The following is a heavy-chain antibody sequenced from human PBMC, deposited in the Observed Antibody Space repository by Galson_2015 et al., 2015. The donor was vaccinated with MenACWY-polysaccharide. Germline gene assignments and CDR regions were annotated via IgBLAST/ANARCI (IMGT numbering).Heavy chain of an antibody. J-gene: IGHJ4*02. CDR3: ARDADYAFDY. CDR1: GFTFSTYG. V-gene: IGHV3-48*01. D-gene: IGHD4-17*01. Sequence: SLRLSCAVSGFTFSTYGMNWVRQAPGKGLEWVSYIYSGSGTADYADSVKGRFTISRDNAKSSLYLQMNSLRAEDTAVYYCARDADYAFDYWGRGTLVTVSS. CDR2: IYSGSGTA.